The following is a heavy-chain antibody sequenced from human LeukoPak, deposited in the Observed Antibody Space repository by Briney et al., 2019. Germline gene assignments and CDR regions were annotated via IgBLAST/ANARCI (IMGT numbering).Heavy chain of an antibody. D-gene: IGHD3-22*01. CDR2: ISGSGGST. J-gene: IGHJ4*02. CDR3: AKVRASDYYDSSGYSDY. Sequence: GGSLRLSCAASGFTFSSYAMSWVRQAPGKGLEWVSAISGSGGSTYYADSVKGRFTISRDNSKNTLYLQMNSLRAEDTAVCYCAKVRASDYYDSSGYSDYWGQGTLVTVSS. V-gene: IGHV3-23*01. CDR1: GFTFSSYA.